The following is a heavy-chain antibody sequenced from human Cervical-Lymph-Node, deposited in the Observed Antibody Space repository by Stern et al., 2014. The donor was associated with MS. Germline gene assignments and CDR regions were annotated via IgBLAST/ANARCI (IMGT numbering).Heavy chain of an antibody. Sequence: VQLVASGGGVVQPGRSLRLSCAASGFIFSNYAMHWVRQAPGKGLDWVAFVSNEGSKQFYADCVKGRFTISRDNANNTLYLQMNSLRPEDTAVYYCGRDTCRGGGCYFRYWGQGILITVSS. J-gene: IGHJ4*02. CDR1: GFIFSNYA. V-gene: IGHV3-30-3*01. CDR2: VSNEGSKQ. CDR3: GRDTCRGGGCYFRY. D-gene: IGHD2-15*01.